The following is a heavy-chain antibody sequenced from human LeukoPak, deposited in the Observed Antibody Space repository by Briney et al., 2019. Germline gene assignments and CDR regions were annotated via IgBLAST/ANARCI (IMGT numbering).Heavy chain of an antibody. CDR1: GFTFSSYA. CDR2: ISGSGSST. Sequence: GGSLRLSCAASGFTFSSYAMSWVRQAPGKGLEWVSAISGSGSSTYYADSVKGRFTISRDNSKNSLYLQMNSLRAEDTAVYYCARGLGDQGYWGQGTLVTVSS. J-gene: IGHJ4*02. D-gene: IGHD3-10*01. CDR3: ARGLGDQGY. V-gene: IGHV3-23*01.